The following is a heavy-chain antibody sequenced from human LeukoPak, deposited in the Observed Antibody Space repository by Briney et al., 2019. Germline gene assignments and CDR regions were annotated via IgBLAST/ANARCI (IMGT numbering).Heavy chain of an antibody. J-gene: IGHJ5*02. CDR3: ARADFDYGDYDWFDP. Sequence: ASVKVSCKPSGYTFTSYDIKWVRQATGQGLEWMGWMNPNSGNTGYAQKFQGRVTMTRNTSISTAYMELGSLRSEDTAVYYCARADFDYGDYDWFDPWGQGTLVTVPS. CDR1: GYTFTSYD. D-gene: IGHD4-17*01. V-gene: IGHV1-8*01. CDR2: MNPNSGNT.